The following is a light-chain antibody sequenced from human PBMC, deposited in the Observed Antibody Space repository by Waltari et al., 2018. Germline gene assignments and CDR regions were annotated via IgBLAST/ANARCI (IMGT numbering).Light chain of an antibody. CDR1: TTGNRG. V-gene: IGLV3-21*02. CDR2: DEG. J-gene: IGLJ2*01. Sequence: SYVLTQPPSVSVAPGQTARITRGGSTTGNRGVYWYQQKPGQAPLLVIYDEGDRPSGTPDRFSGSKSGTTATLTISGVEAGDEAEYYCQVWDGTTDHPYVVFGGGTKLTVL. CDR3: QVWDGTTDHPYVV.